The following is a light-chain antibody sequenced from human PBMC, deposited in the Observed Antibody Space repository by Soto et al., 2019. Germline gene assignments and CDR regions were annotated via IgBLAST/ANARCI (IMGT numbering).Light chain of an antibody. Sequence: RLMTQSPATLSVSPGERATLSCRASQSVSTTLAWYQQKPGQAPRLLIYGASTRTTGIPARFSGSGSGTECTLTITSLQSEDFAVYYCQQYNNWPWTFGQGTKVEIK. J-gene: IGKJ1*01. CDR3: QQYNNWPWT. CDR2: GAS. V-gene: IGKV3-15*01. CDR1: QSVSTT.